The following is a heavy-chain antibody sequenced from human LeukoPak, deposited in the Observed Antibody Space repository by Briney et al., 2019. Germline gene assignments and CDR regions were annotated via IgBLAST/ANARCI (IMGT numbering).Heavy chain of an antibody. J-gene: IGHJ4*02. V-gene: IGHV4-39*01. CDR1: GDSISSSSYY. CDR3: ARLDDRAARIAVGRTSTWSSRRGFDY. D-gene: IGHD6-13*01. CDR2: IYYSGST. Sequence: SETLSLTCTVSGDSISSSSYYWGWIRQSPGKGLEWIGSIYYSGSTYYNPSLKSRVTISVDTSKSQFSPKVSSVTAADTAVYYCARLDDRAARIAVGRTSTWSSRRGFDYWGQGTLVTVSS.